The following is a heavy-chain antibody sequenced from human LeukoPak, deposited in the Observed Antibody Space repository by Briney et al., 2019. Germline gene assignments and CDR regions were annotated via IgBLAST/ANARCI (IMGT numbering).Heavy chain of an antibody. CDR3: AREGRWLQPRGYYYGMDV. CDR2: IYYSGST. V-gene: IGHV4-39*07. D-gene: IGHD5-24*01. CDR1: GGSISSSSYY. Sequence: SETLSLTCTVSGGSISSSSYYWGWIRQPSGKGLEWIGSIYYSGSTYYNPSLKSRVTISVDTSKNQFSLKLSSVTAADTAVYYCAREGRWLQPRGYYYGMDVWGQGTTVTVSS. J-gene: IGHJ6*02.